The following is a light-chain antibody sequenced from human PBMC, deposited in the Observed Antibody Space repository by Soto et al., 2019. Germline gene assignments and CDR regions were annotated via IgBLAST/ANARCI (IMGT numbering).Light chain of an antibody. CDR1: QRVSSNY. J-gene: IGKJ1*01. V-gene: IGKV3-20*01. CDR2: GAS. CDR3: QQYGDSPPT. Sequence: VLTQSPGTLSLSPGERATLSCRASQRVSSNYLAWYQQKPGQAPRLLISGASSRAAGIPDRFSGSGSVTDFTLTISRLEPEDFAIYHCQQYGDSPPTFGQGTKVEIK.